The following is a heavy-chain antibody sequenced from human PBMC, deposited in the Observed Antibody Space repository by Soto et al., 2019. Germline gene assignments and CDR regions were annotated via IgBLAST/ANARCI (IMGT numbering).Heavy chain of an antibody. J-gene: IGHJ4*02. D-gene: IGHD6-19*01. CDR3: ARVSGVGVAGPHHFDY. Sequence: PSETLSLTCTVSGGSISSGGYYWSWIRQHPGKGLEWIGYIYYSGSTYYNPSLKSRVTISVDTSKNQFSLKLSSVTAADTAVYYCARVSGVGVAGPHHFDYWGQGTLVTVSS. V-gene: IGHV4-31*03. CDR1: GGSISSGGYY. CDR2: IYYSGST.